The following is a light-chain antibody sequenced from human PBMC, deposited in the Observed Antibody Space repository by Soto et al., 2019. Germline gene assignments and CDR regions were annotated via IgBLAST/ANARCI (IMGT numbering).Light chain of an antibody. CDR1: QSVSSSY. CDR2: GAS. J-gene: IGKJ4*01. Sequence: EIVLTQSPGTLSLSPGERASLSCRASQSVSSSYLAWYQQKPGQAPRLLIYGASSRATGIPDRFSGSGSGTEFTITISRLDPEDYAVYYCQQYGSSPPALTFGGGTNVEIK. V-gene: IGKV3-20*01. CDR3: QQYGSSPPALT.